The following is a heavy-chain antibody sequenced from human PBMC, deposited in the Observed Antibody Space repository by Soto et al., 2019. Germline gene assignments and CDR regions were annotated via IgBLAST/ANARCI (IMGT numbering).Heavy chain of an antibody. J-gene: IGHJ2*01. V-gene: IGHV3-30-3*01. CDR1: GVTISSYA. Sequence: QVQLVESGGGVVQPGRSLRLSCAAAGVTISSYALHWVRQAPGKGLEWVAVISYDGSNKYYADSVKGRFTISGDNSKNALYLHTTSLRAEATGGYYGATDPLGGTAMVLWYFDLWGRGPLVTVSP. D-gene: IGHD5-18*01. CDR3: ATDPLGGTAMVLWYFDL. CDR2: ISYDGSNK.